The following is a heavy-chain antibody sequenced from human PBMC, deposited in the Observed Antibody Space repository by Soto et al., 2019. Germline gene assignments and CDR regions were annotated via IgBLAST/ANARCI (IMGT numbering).Heavy chain of an antibody. CDR1: GGSISSGGYS. J-gene: IGHJ4*02. V-gene: IGHV4-30-2*03. D-gene: IGHD2-15*01. CDR3: ARHTPAISISDH. Sequence: SETLSLTCAVSGGSISSGGYSWSWIRQPPGKGLEWIGCIYHSGSTYYNPSLKSRVTISVDTSKNQFSLKLSSVTAADTAVYYCARHTPAISISDHWGQGTLVTVSS. CDR2: IYHSGST.